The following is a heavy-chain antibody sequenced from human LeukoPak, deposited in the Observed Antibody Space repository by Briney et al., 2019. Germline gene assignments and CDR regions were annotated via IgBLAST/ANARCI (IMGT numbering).Heavy chain of an antibody. CDR3: ATYIPGTTANWFDP. CDR1: GGSISSGGYY. J-gene: IGHJ5*02. Sequence: PSETLSLTCTVSGGSISSGGYYWSWIRQHPGKGLEWIGFISYSGSTNYNPSLKSRVTISVDTTKNHFSLKLSSVTAADTAVYYCATYIPGTTANWFDPWGQGTLVTVSS. D-gene: IGHD1-7*01. V-gene: IGHV4-61*03. CDR2: ISYSGST.